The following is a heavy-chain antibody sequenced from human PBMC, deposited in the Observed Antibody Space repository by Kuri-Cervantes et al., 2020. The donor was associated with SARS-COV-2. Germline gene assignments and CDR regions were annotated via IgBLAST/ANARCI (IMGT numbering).Heavy chain of an antibody. CDR2: IRSKAYGGTT. CDR1: GFTFSSYA. CDR3: TRLPLTGTRQKSGFDY. Sequence: GGSLRLSCAASGFTFSSYAMSWVRQAPGKGLEWVGFIRSKAYGGTTEYAASVKGRFTISRDDSKSIAYLQMNSLKTEDTAVYYCTRLPLTGTRQKSGFDYWGQGTLVTVSS. V-gene: IGHV3-49*04. J-gene: IGHJ4*02. D-gene: IGHD1-7*01.